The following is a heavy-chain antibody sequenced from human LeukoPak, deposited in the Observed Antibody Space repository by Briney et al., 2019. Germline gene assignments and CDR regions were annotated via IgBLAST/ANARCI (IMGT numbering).Heavy chain of an antibody. Sequence: GGSLRLSCAASGFTFSNAWMNWVRQAPGKGLEWAGRIKRKTDGGTTDYAAPVKGRFTISRDDSKNTLYLQMNSLKTEDTAVYYCAVGSSATWFDPWGQGTLVTVSS. CDR2: IKRKTDGGTT. D-gene: IGHD6-13*01. CDR1: GFTFSNAW. V-gene: IGHV3-15*07. CDR3: AVGSSATWFDP. J-gene: IGHJ5*02.